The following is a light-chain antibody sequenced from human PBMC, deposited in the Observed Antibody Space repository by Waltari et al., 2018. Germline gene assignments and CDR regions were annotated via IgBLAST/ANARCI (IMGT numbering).Light chain of an antibody. Sequence: QSALTQPASVSGSPGQSITISCTRSSSALGVHRFVSWYQQRPGKVPKPMFYGVSHRPSGVSKRVSGSKSGNTASLTISGLQPEDETDYYCSSYTSIIPPFLFGTGTKVTVL. CDR2: GVS. CDR3: SSYTSIIPPFL. J-gene: IGLJ1*01. V-gene: IGLV2-14*01. CDR1: SSALGVHRF.